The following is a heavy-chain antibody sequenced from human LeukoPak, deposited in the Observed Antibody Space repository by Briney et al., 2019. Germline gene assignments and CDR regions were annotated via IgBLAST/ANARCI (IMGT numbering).Heavy chain of an antibody. CDR2: IKQDGSDK. J-gene: IGHJ4*02. D-gene: IGHD4-11*01. V-gene: IGHV3-7*01. CDR3: TREDHSNYNY. Sequence: PGGSLRLSCAASGFTFSTYWMSWVRQAPGKGLEWVANIKQDGSDKYYVDSVKGRFTISRDNAKNSLYLQMNSLRAEDTAVYYCTREDHSNYNYWGQGTLVTVSS. CDR1: GFTFSTYW.